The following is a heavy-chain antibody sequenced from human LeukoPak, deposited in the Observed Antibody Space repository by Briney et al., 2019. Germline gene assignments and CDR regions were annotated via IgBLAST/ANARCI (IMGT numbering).Heavy chain of an antibody. V-gene: IGHV1-8*03. CDR3: ARGLRVFWSALSN. CDR1: GYTFTSYD. CDR2: MNPNSGNT. D-gene: IGHD3-3*01. J-gene: IGHJ4*02. Sequence: ASVKVSCKASGYTFTSYDINWVRQATGQGLEWMGWMNPNSGNTGYAQKFQGRVTITRNTSISTAYMELSSLRSEDTAVHYCARGLRVFWSALSNWGQGTLVTVSS.